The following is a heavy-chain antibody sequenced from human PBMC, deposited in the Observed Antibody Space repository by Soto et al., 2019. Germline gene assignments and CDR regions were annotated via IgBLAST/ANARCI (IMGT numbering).Heavy chain of an antibody. J-gene: IGHJ5*02. CDR1: GYRFTSYW. Sequence: GESLKISCKGSGYRFTSYWISWVRQMPGKGLEWMGRIDPSDSYTNYSPSFQGHVTISADKSISTAYLQWSSLKASDTAMYYCARHVPLDYCSGGSCYGWSWFDPWGQGTLVTVSS. D-gene: IGHD2-15*01. CDR2: IDPSDSYT. CDR3: ARHVPLDYCSGGSCYGWSWFDP. V-gene: IGHV5-10-1*01.